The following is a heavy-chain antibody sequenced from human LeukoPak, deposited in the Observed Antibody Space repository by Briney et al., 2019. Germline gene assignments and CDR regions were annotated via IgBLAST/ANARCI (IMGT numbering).Heavy chain of an antibody. CDR1: GFTFSSYA. J-gene: IGHJ5*02. Sequence: GGSLRLSCAASGFTFSSYAMSWVRQAPGKGLEWVSAISGSGGSTYYADSVKGRFTISRDNSKNTLYLQMNSLRAEDTAVYYCAKSALPAAMLGSSWFDPWGQGTLVTVSS. V-gene: IGHV3-23*01. D-gene: IGHD2-2*01. CDR2: ISGSGGST. CDR3: AKSALPAAMLGSSWFDP.